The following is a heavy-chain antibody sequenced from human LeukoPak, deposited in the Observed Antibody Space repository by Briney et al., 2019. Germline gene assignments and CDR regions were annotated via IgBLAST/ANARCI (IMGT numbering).Heavy chain of an antibody. Sequence: ASVKVSCKASGYTFTSYGISWVRQAPGQGLEWMGWISAYNGNTNYAQKLQGRVTMTTDISTSTAYMELRSLRSDDTAVYYCAGSTTVDQFNFDYXXQGTLVTVSS. D-gene: IGHD4-11*01. J-gene: IGHJ4*02. CDR3: AGSTTVDQFNFDY. V-gene: IGHV1-18*01. CDR2: ISAYNGNT. CDR1: GYTFTSYG.